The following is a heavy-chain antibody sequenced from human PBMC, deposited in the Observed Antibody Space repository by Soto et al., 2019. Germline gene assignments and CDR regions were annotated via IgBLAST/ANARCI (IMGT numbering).Heavy chain of an antibody. CDR3: ARPANTVADHFDL. J-gene: IGHJ4*02. V-gene: IGHV5-51*01. CDR2: IYPSDSDT. D-gene: IGHD4-17*01. Sequence: GESLKISCQVSGYTFTIYWIGWVRQMPGKGLEWMGIIYPSDSDTRYSPSFQGQVTISADQSINTAYLQWDSPKASDTAIYYCARPANTVADHFDLWGQGTPVTVSS. CDR1: GYTFTIYW.